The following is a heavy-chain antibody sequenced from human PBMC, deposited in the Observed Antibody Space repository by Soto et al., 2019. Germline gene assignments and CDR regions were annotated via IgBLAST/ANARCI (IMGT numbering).Heavy chain of an antibody. Sequence: PSETLSLTCTVSGGSISSYYWSWIRQPPGKGLEWIGYIYYSGSTNYNPSLKSRVTISVDTSKNQFSLKLSSVTAADTAVYYCARLDYDFWSGYNFDYWGQGTLVTVSP. V-gene: IGHV4-59*01. D-gene: IGHD3-3*01. J-gene: IGHJ4*02. CDR3: ARLDYDFWSGYNFDY. CDR1: GGSISSYY. CDR2: IYYSGST.